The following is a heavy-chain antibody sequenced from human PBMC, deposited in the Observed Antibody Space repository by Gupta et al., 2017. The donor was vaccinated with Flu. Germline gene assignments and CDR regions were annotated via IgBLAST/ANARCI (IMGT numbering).Heavy chain of an antibody. Sequence: QVQLVQSGGGVVQPGRSLRLSCAASGFTFSTYGMHWVRQAPGRGLEWLTTIWYDGSNKYYADSVKGRFSISRDNSKNTLYLQMSSLRGEDTAVYYCARDRGQWPVPEAFDVGGQGTMVVVSS. CDR2: IWYDGSNK. D-gene: IGHD6-19*01. J-gene: IGHJ3*01. V-gene: IGHV3-33*01. CDR3: ARDRGQWPVPEAFDV. CDR1: GFTFSTYG.